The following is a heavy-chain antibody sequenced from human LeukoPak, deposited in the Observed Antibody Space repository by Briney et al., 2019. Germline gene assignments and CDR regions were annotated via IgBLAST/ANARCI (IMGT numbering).Heavy chain of an antibody. CDR2: INPNSGGT. CDR3: ARGEGTWIQLWYGDLDY. V-gene: IGHV1-2*02. CDR1: GYTFTGYY. D-gene: IGHD5-18*01. Sequence: GASVTVSCKASGYTFTGYYMQWVRQAPGQGLEWMGWINPNSGGTNYAQKFQGRVTMTRDTSISTAYMELSRLRSDDTAVYYCARGEGTWIQLWYGDLDYWGQGTLVTVSS. J-gene: IGHJ4*02.